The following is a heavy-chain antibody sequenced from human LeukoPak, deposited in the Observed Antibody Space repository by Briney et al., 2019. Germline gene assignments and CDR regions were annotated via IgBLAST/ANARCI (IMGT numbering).Heavy chain of an antibody. Sequence: GGSLRLSCAASGFTVSSNYMSWVRQAPGKGLEWVSVISSGGSTYYADSVKGRFTISRENSKNTLYLQMNSLRVEDTAVYYCARVGYYSSGPFSYFDYWGQGTLVTVSS. CDR3: ARVGYYSSGPFSYFDY. J-gene: IGHJ4*02. CDR1: GFTVSSNY. CDR2: ISSGGST. V-gene: IGHV3-53*05. D-gene: IGHD3-10*01.